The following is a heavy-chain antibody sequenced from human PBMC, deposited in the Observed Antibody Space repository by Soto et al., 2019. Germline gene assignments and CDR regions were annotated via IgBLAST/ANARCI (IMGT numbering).Heavy chain of an antibody. CDR2: IIPIFGTA. CDR1: GGTFSSYA. J-gene: IGHJ5*02. CDR3: ARGPEWLRFAPSPRSGWFDP. V-gene: IGHV1-69*13. D-gene: IGHD5-12*01. Sequence: GASVKVSCKASGGTFSSYAISWVRQAPGQGLEWMGGIIPIFGTASYAQKFQGRVTITADESTSTAYMELSSLRSEDTAVYYCARGPEWLRFAPSPRSGWFDPWGQGTLVTVSS.